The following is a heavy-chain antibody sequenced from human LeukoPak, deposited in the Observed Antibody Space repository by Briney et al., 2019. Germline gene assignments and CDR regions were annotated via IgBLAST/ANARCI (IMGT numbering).Heavy chain of an antibody. J-gene: IGHJ5*02. CDR3: ARDYPISLRGGYYWGWFDP. D-gene: IGHD3-10*01. V-gene: IGHV4-4*07. CDR1: GGSISSYY. Sequence: PSETLSLTCTVSGGSISSYYWSWIRQPAGKGLEWIGRIYTSGSTNYNPSLKSRVTMSVDTSKNQFSLKLSSVTAADTAVYYCARDYPISLRGGYYWGWFDPWGQGTLVTVSS. CDR2: IYTSGST.